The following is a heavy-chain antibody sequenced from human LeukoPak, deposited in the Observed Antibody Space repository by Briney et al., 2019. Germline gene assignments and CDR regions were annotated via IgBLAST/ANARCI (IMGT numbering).Heavy chain of an antibody. J-gene: IGHJ4*02. D-gene: IGHD6-19*01. V-gene: IGHV3-21*01. Sequence: GGSLRLSCAASGFTVSSKYMSWVRQAPGKGLEWVSSISSSSSYIYYADSVKGRFTISRDNAKNSLYLQMNSLRAEDTAVYYCARDRIAVAGIFDYFDYWGQGTLVTVSS. CDR3: ARDRIAVAGIFDYFDY. CDR2: ISSSSSYI. CDR1: GFTVSSKY.